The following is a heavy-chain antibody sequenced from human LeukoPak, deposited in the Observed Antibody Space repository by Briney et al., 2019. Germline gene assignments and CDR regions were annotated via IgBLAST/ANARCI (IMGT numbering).Heavy chain of an antibody. CDR3: AKNYASGRGVPYGMDV. J-gene: IGHJ6*02. CDR1: GFTFGNHA. Sequence: GGSLRLSCTASGFTFGNHAMRWVRQAPGKGLEWVSAIRGISGSTTIYAESVKGRFTVSRDNSKSTLYLQMNSLRVEGTAVYFCAKNYASGRGVPYGMDVWGQGTTVTVAS. D-gene: IGHD3-10*01. V-gene: IGHV3-23*01. CDR2: IRGISGSTT.